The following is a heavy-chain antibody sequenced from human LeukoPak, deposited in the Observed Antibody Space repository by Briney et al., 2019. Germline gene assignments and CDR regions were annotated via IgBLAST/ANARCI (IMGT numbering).Heavy chain of an antibody. Sequence: GGSLRLSCAASGFSFSSYWMSWVRQPPGKGLEWVANINQDGSEKYHVDSVKGRFTISRDNAKNSLYLQMNSLRVEDTAVYYCARDYYCSGGHCYHYWGQGTLVTVSS. V-gene: IGHV3-7*01. CDR2: INQDGSEK. J-gene: IGHJ4*02. CDR3: ARDYYCSGGHCYHY. CDR1: GFSFSSYW. D-gene: IGHD2-15*01.